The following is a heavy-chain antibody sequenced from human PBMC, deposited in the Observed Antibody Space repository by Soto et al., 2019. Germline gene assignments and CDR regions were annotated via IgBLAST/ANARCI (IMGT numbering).Heavy chain of an antibody. V-gene: IGHV4-34*01. J-gene: IGHJ4*02. Sequence: SETLSLTCAVYGGSFIGYYWRWILQPPGKGLEWIGEINHSGSANYNPSLKSRVTISVDTSKSQFSLKLNSVTAADTAVYYCARPAIAATVSAFDYWGLGTLVTVS. CDR3: ARPAIAATVSAFDY. CDR1: GGSFIGYY. D-gene: IGHD6-13*01. CDR2: INHSGSA.